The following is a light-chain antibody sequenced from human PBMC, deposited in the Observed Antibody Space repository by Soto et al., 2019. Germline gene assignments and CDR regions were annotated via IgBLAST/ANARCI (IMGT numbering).Light chain of an antibody. Sequence: ETVMTQSPVTLSVSPGDTATLSCRASQRVSNHFAWYQQKPGQAPRLLIYAASTRAAGVPVRFSGSGSETEFTLTIRSLKSEDFALYYCHQYNNWPWTFGKGTKVDIK. V-gene: IGKV3-15*01. CDR2: AAS. CDR3: HQYNNWPWT. CDR1: QRVSNH. J-gene: IGKJ1*01.